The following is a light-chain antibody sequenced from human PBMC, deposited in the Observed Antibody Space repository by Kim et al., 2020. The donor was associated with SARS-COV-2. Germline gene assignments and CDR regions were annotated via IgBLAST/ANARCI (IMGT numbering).Light chain of an antibody. V-gene: IGKV1-39*01. CDR1: QSISSY. CDR2: AAS. J-gene: IGKJ2*01. CDR3: QQSYSTPYT. Sequence: GDRVTITCRTSQSISSYLNWYQQKPGKAPKLLIYAASSLQSGVPSRFSGSGSGTDFTLTISSLQPEDFATYYCQQSYSTPYTFGQGTKLEI.